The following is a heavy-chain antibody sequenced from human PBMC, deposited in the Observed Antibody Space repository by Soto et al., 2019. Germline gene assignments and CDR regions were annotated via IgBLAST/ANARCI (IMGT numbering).Heavy chain of an antibody. CDR3: GRDLSYGSLDF. CDR2: IWYDGSKK. J-gene: IGHJ4*02. D-gene: IGHD5-18*01. V-gene: IGHV3-33*01. Sequence: VAGIWYDGSKKIYADSVKGRFTVSRDNSEDTVYLQMNSLRDEDTAVFYCGRDLSYGSLDFWGQGALVTVSS.